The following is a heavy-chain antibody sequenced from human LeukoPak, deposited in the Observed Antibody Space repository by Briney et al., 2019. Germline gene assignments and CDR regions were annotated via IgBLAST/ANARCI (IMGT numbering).Heavy chain of an antibody. D-gene: IGHD6-13*01. J-gene: IGHJ3*02. CDR3: ARGDSSSWYFLGAFDI. CDR1: GDRVSFHLAM. Sequence: QALSLTCGLSGDRVSFHLAMCNSTRQSPSRGLEWQGWTCYRSKRYNDYALSVKSRITVNPDTSKNQFSLQLNSVTPEDTAVYYCARGDSSSWYFLGAFDIWGQGTMVTVSS. V-gene: IGHV6-1*01. CDR2: TCYRSKRYN.